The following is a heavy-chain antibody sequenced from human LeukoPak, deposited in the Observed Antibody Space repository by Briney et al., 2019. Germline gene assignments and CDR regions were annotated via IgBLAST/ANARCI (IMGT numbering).Heavy chain of an antibody. CDR3: GRNLGSGSDH. D-gene: IGHD3-10*01. J-gene: IGHJ4*02. CDR1: GASVSSDY. V-gene: IGHV4-59*02. CDR2: THYRGDI. Sequence: SETLSLTCSVSGASVSSDYWNWIRQSPGRGLEWIGYTHYRGDINYNPPLKSRLTMSVDASSNQVSLKLSSVTAADAAVYYCGRNLGSGSDHWGQGTLVTVSS.